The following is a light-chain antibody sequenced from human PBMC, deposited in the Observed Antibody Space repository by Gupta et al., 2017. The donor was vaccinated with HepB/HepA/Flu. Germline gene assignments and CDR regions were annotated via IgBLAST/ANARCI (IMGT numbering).Light chain of an antibody. CDR1: PSITSTY. CDR2: GAS. Sequence: EIVLTQSPGTVSLSPGERATLSCRASPSITSTYLAWYQQKPGQAPRLLIYGASRRATGIPDRFSGSGSGTDFTLTIGRLEPEDFALYFCQQYHDLPWTFGQGTKVEIK. CDR3: QQYHDLPWT. J-gene: IGKJ1*01. V-gene: IGKV3-20*01.